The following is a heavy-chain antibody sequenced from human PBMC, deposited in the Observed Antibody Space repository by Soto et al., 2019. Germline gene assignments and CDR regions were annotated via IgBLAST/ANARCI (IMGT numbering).Heavy chain of an antibody. V-gene: IGHV4-39*01. CDR1: GGFLSPCGYF. D-gene: IGHD1-26*01. CDR2: IYGGST. Sequence: ASETLSLPCSVSGGFLSPCGYFLGRVRQPPRQGLEWIGSIYGGSTYYNPSLKSRVTISVDTSKNQFSLRLSSVTAADTAVFYCARGFPTGGYHNGSWFDPWGQGILVTVSS. CDR3: ARGFPTGGYHNGSWFDP. J-gene: IGHJ5*02.